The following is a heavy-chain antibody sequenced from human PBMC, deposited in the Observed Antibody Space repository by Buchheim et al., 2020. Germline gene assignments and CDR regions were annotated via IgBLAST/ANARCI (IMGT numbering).Heavy chain of an antibody. J-gene: IGHJ4*02. CDR3: ARGWGYCSSTSCYYDY. V-gene: IGHV4-34*01. CDR2: INHSGST. Sequence: QVQLQQWGAGLLKPSETLSLTCAVYGGSFSGYYWSWIRQPPGKGLEWIGEINHSGSTNYNPSLKSRVPISVDTSKNQFSLKLSSVTAADTAVYYCARGWGYCSSTSCYYDYWGQGTL. CDR1: GGSFSGYY. D-gene: IGHD2-2*01.